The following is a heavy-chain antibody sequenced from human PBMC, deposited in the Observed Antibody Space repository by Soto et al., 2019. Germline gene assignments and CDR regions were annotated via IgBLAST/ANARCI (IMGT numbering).Heavy chain of an antibody. Sequence: GESLKISCKGSGYTFSSYWIAWVRQMPGKGLEWMGIIYPGDSDTRYRPSFQGQVTISVDKSISTAYLQWTNLKASDTAMYYCARQDGAATYYFDYCGQGTLLTVSS. V-gene: IGHV5-51*01. CDR2: IYPGDSDT. D-gene: IGHD1-26*01. CDR1: GYTFSSYW. CDR3: ARQDGAATYYFDY. J-gene: IGHJ4*02.